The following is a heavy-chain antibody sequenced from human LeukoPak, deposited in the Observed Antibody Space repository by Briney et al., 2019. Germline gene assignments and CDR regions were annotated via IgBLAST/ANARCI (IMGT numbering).Heavy chain of an antibody. V-gene: IGHV4-39*01. CDR1: GGSISSSSYY. J-gene: IGHJ4*02. D-gene: IGHD6-25*01. CDR2: IYYSGST. Sequence: PSETLSLTCTVSGGSISSSSYYWGWIRQPPGKGLEWIGSIYYSGSTYYNPSLKSRVTISVDTSKNQFSLKLSSVTAADTAVYYCARADYIAAYFDYWGQGTLVTVSS. CDR3: ARADYIAAYFDY.